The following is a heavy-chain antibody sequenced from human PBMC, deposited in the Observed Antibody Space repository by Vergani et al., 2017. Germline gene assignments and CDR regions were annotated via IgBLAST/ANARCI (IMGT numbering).Heavy chain of an antibody. CDR3: AGPQWTSAYYYGWFDY. J-gene: IGHJ4*02. V-gene: IGHV3-23*01. CDR2: ISSDGGST. CDR1: GFTFSTYA. Sequence: EVQLLESGGGLVQPGGSLRLSCAASGFTFSTYAMTWVRQAPGKGLEWVSTISSDGGSTYYADSVKGRFTISRDNCKNTLSLQIISLAAEDTAIYSCAGPQWTSAYYYGWFDYWGGGILVTVSS. D-gene: IGHD3-22*01.